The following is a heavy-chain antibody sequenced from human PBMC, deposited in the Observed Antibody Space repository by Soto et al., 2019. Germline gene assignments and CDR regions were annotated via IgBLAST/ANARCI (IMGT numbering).Heavy chain of an antibody. CDR3: ARGPAYSSAWLPVDY. V-gene: IGHV1-8*01. CDR2: MNPSSGET. CDR1: GYTFTNYD. Sequence: QVPLVQSGAEVKKPGASGKVSCKASGYTFTNYDIHWGRQATGHGLEWIGWMNPSSGETGYAQKFRGRVALTRVTSISTVYMALSSLGSEVTAVYYCARGPAYSSAWLPVDYWGPGTLVTASS. D-gene: IGHD6-19*01. J-gene: IGHJ4*02.